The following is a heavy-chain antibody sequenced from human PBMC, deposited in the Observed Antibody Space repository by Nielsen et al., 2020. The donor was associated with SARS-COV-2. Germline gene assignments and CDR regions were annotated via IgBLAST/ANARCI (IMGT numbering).Heavy chain of an antibody. V-gene: IGHV4-39*01. J-gene: IGHJ4*01. CDR3: VRQSYTGNWNDRGTHYFDS. Sequence: SETLSLTCTVSGGSISSSSYYWGWIRQPPGKGLEWIGSIYYSGSTYYNPSLKSRVTISVDTSKNQFSLQLGSVTAADRAVFYCVRQSYTGNWNDRGTHYFDSWGHGTLVTVSS. CDR1: GGSISSSSYY. D-gene: IGHD1-1*01. CDR2: IYYSGST.